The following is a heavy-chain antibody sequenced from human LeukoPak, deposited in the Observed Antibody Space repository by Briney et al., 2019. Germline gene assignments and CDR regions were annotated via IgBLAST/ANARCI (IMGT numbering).Heavy chain of an antibody. D-gene: IGHD1-1*01. CDR2: IKYDRTYA. Sequence: PGGSLRLSCAASGFTFSRNWMHWVRQGSGKGLVWVSRIKYDRTYANYADSVKGRFTISRDNARNTLYLQMNSLRAEDTAVYFCVRDNDRYSFDVWGQGTKVTVSS. V-gene: IGHV3-74*01. J-gene: IGHJ3*01. CDR1: GFTFSRNW. CDR3: VRDNDRYSFDV.